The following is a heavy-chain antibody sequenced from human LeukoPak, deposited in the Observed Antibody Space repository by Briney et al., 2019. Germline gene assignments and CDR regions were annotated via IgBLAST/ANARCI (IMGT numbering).Heavy chain of an antibody. CDR3: ARDHEHGDPGGDAFDI. J-gene: IGHJ3*02. V-gene: IGHV3-7*01. D-gene: IGHD4-17*01. CDR1: GFTFSSYW. CDR2: IKQDGSEK. Sequence: GGSLRLSCAASGFTFSSYWMSWVRQAPGKGLEWVANIKQDGSEKYYVDSVKGRFTISRDNAKNSLYLQMNSLRAEDTAVYYCARDHEHGDPGGDAFDIWGQGTMVTVSS.